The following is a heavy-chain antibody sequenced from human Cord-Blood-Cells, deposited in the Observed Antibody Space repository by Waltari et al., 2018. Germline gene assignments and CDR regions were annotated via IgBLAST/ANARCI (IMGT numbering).Heavy chain of an antibody. Sequence: QVQLQQWGAGLLKPSETLSLTCAVYGGSFSGYYWSWIRQPPGKGLEWIGEINHSGSTNYNPSLKSRVTISVDTSKKQFSLKLSSVTAADTAVYYCARLYYFDYWGQGTLVTVSS. J-gene: IGHJ4*02. CDR2: INHSGST. CDR3: ARLYYFDY. CDR1: GGSFSGYY. V-gene: IGHV4-34*01.